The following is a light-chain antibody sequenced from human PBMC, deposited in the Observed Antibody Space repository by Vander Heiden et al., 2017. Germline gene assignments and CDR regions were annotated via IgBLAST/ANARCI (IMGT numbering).Light chain of an antibody. CDR3: SSYTSSSTPVV. CDR2: DVS. V-gene: IGLV2-14*01. Sequence: QSALTQPASVSGSPGPSLTISCTGTSSDVGGYNYVSWYQQHPGKAPKLMIYDVSNRPSGVSNSFSGSKSGNTASLTISGLQAEDEADYYCSSYTSSSTPVVFGGGTKLTVL. J-gene: IGLJ2*01. CDR1: SSDVGGYNY.